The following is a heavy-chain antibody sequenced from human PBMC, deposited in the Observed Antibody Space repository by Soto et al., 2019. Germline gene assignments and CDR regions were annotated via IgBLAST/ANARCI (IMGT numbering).Heavy chain of an antibody. CDR2: IYYSGST. D-gene: IGHD4-17*01. Sequence: SETLSLTCTVSGGSISSSSYYWGWIRQPPGKGLEWIGSIYYSGSTYYNPSLKSRVTISVDTSKNQFSLKLSSVTAADTAVYYCARHVMGYGDYFYYFDYWGQGTLVTVSS. CDR3: ARHVMGYGDYFYYFDY. V-gene: IGHV4-39*01. CDR1: GGSISSSSYY. J-gene: IGHJ4*02.